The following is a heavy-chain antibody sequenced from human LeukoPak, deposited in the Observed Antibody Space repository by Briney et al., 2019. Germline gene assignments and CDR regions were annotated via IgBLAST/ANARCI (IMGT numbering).Heavy chain of an antibody. CDR3: ARNFDY. Sequence: SETLSLTCAAYGGSFSGYYWSWIRQPPGKGLEWIGEINHSGSTNYDPSLKSRVTISVDTSKNQFSLKLGSVTAADTAVYYCARNFDYWGQGTLVTVSS. V-gene: IGHV4-34*01. CDR1: GGSFSGYY. J-gene: IGHJ4*02. CDR2: INHSGST.